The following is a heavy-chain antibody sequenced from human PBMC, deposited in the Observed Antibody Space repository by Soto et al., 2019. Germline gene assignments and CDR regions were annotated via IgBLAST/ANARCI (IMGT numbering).Heavy chain of an antibody. Sequence: SETLSLTWNVSGGSISSYYWSWIRQPPGKGHEWIGYIYYSGSTNYNPSLKSRVTISVDTSKNQFSLKLSSVTAADTAVYYCARVTSSGWSYYFDYWGQGTLVTVSS. J-gene: IGHJ4*02. D-gene: IGHD6-19*01. CDR1: GGSISSYY. CDR2: IYYSGST. V-gene: IGHV4-59*01. CDR3: ARVTSSGWSYYFDY.